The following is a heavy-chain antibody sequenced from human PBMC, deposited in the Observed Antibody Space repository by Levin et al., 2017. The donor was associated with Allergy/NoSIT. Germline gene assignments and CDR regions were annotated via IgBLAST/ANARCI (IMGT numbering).Heavy chain of an antibody. CDR3: AKFYSVRSVAGPPLDY. CDR1: GFTFSSYG. J-gene: IGHJ4*02. Sequence: GGSLRLSCAASGFTFSSYGMHWVRQAPGKGLEWVAVISYDGSNKYYADSVKGRFTISRDNSKNTLYLQMNSLRAEDTAVYYCAKFYSVRSVAGPPLDYWGQGTLVTVSS. D-gene: IGHD6-19*01. CDR2: ISYDGSNK. V-gene: IGHV3-30*18.